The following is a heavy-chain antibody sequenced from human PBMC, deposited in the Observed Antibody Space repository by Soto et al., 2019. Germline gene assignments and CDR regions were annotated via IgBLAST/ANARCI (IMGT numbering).Heavy chain of an antibody. J-gene: IGHJ6*02. CDR3: ARGGYSSGWYGGGYYYYYGMDV. CDR2: IYTSGST. Sequence: SETLSLTCTVSGCSISSYYWSWMRQPAGKGLEWIGRIYTSGSTNYNPSLKSRVTMSVDTSKNQFSLKLSSVTAADTAVYYCARGGYSSGWYGGGYYYYYGMDVWGQGTTVTVSS. D-gene: IGHD6-19*01. V-gene: IGHV4-4*07. CDR1: GCSISSYY.